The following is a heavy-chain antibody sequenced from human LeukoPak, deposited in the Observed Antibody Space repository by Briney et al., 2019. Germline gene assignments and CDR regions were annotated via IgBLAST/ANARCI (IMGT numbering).Heavy chain of an antibody. CDR1: GFTFSSYA. D-gene: IGHD5-24*01. J-gene: IGHJ6*02. V-gene: IGHV3-74*01. CDR3: VRRDGYRPWDYNGMDV. CDR2: INSDGSFT. Sequence: GGSLRLSCAASGFTFSSYAMSWVRQAPGKGLVWVSRINSDGSFTNYADSVKGRFTISRDNTKNTLYLQMNSLRAEDTAVYYCVRRDGYRPWDYNGMDVWGQGTTVTVSS.